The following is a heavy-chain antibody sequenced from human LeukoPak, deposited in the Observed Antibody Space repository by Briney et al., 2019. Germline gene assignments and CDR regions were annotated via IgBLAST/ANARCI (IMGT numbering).Heavy chain of an antibody. CDR3: AKDAWFGELPDY. CDR1: GFTVSSNY. CDR2: ISGSGGST. J-gene: IGHJ4*02. D-gene: IGHD3-10*01. V-gene: IGHV3-23*01. Sequence: GGSLRLSCAASGFTVSSNYMSWVRQAPGKGLEWVSAISGSGGSTYYADSVKGRFTISGDNSKNTLYLQMNSLRAEDTAVYYCAKDAWFGELPDYWDQGTLVTVSS.